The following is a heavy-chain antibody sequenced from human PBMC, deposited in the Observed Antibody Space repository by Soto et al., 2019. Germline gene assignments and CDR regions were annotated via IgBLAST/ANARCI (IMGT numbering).Heavy chain of an antibody. CDR3: ARSPIVVVVAAMICFDP. CDR2: IYYSGST. J-gene: IGHJ5*02. D-gene: IGHD2-15*01. Sequence: SETLSLTCTVSGGSISSYYWSWIRQPPGKGLEWIGSIYYSGSTYYNPSLKSRVTISVDTSKNQFSLKLSSVTAADTAVYYCARSPIVVVVAAMICFDPWGQGTLVTVSS. CDR1: GGSISSYY. V-gene: IGHV4-59*05.